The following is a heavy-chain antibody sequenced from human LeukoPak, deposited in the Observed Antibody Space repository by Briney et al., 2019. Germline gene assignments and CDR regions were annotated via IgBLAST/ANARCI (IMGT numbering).Heavy chain of an antibody. CDR3: ARAAARPGHNWFDP. V-gene: IGHV4-59*01. D-gene: IGHD6-6*01. CDR1: GGSISSYY. CDR2: IYYSGST. Sequence: SETLSLTCTVSGGSISSYYWSWIRQPPGKGLEWIGYIYYSGSTNYNPSLKSRVTISVDTSKNQFSLKLSSVTAADTAVYYCARAAARPGHNWFDPWGQGTLVTVSS. J-gene: IGHJ5*02.